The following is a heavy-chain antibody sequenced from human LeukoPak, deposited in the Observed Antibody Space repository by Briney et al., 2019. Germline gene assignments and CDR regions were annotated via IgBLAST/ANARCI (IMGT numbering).Heavy chain of an antibody. CDR1: GFTFSSYS. Sequence: GGSLRLSCAASGFTFSSYSMNWVRQAPGKGLEWVASIKPDGIEKHYVDSVKGRFFISRDNSSESLHLQMKSLRAEDTALYYCAGGPDSGTFYRYFDSWGQGALITVSS. J-gene: IGHJ4*02. CDR3: AGGPDSGTFYRYFDS. V-gene: IGHV3-7*01. CDR2: IKPDGIEK. D-gene: IGHD3-10*01.